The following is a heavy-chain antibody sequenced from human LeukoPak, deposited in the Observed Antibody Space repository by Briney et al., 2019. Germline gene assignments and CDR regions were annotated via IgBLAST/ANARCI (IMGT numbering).Heavy chain of an antibody. Sequence: GSLRLSWAASGFTFSSYAMSWVRQAPGKGLGWVSAISGSGGSTYYADSVKGRFTISRDNSKNTLYLQMNSLRAEDTAVYYCAKDDFWSGTYYFDYWGQGTLVTVSS. V-gene: IGHV3-23*01. J-gene: IGHJ4*02. CDR1: GFTFSSYA. D-gene: IGHD3-3*01. CDR3: AKDDFWSGTYYFDY. CDR2: ISGSGGST.